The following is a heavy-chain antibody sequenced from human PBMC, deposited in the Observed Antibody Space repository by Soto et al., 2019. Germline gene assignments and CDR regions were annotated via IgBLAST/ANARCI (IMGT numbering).Heavy chain of an antibody. CDR2: IIPIFGTA. CDR3: ARDRKAGYSSSWYSHYSGMDV. J-gene: IGHJ6*02. CDR1: GGTFSSYA. Sequence: ASVKVSCKASGGTFSSYAISWVRQAPGQGLEWMGGIIPIFGTANYAQKFQGRVTITADESTSTAYMELSSLRSEDTAVYYCARDRKAGYSSSWYSHYSGMDVWGQGTTVTVSS. D-gene: IGHD6-13*01. V-gene: IGHV1-69*13.